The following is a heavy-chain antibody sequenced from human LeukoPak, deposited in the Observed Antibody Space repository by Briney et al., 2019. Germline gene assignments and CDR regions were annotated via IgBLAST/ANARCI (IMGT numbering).Heavy chain of an antibody. V-gene: IGHV3-11*06. CDR1: GFTFSDYY. CDR3: ARDPDGGAAANYYYGMDV. Sequence: GGSLRLSCAASGFTFSDYYMSWIRQAPGKGLEWVSSISSSSSYIYYADSVKGRFTISRDNAKNSLYLQMNSLRAEDTAVYYCARDPDGGAAANYYYGMDVWGQGTTVTVSS. D-gene: IGHD6-13*01. CDR2: ISSSSSYI. J-gene: IGHJ6*02.